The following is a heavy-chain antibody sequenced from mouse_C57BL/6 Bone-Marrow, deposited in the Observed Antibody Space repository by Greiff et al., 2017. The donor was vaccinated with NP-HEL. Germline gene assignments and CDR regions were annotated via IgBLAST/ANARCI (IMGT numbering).Heavy chain of an antibody. D-gene: IGHD3-3*01. Sequence: EVQLQQSGPELVKPGASVKISCKASGYTFTDYYMNWVKQSHGKSLEWIGDINPNNGGTSYNQKFKGKATLTVDKASSTSYMELRSLTSEDSAVYYCARWLGLWYFDVWGTGTTVTVSS. CDR2: INPNNGGT. CDR3: ARWLGLWYFDV. V-gene: IGHV1-26*01. J-gene: IGHJ1*03. CDR1: GYTFTDYY.